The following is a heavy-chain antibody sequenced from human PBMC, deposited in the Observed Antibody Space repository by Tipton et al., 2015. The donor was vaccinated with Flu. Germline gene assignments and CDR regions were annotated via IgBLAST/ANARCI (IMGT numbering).Heavy chain of an antibody. V-gene: IGHV4-59*01. Sequence: TLSLTCTVSGVSISSYYWSWIQQPPGKGLEWIGYIYYSGSTNYNPSLKSRVTISVDTSKNQFSLKLSSVTAADTAVYYCARGDCSSTSCLDYWGQGTLVTVSS. D-gene: IGHD2-2*01. CDR3: ARGDCSSTSCLDY. CDR2: IYYSGST. CDR1: GVSISSYY. J-gene: IGHJ4*02.